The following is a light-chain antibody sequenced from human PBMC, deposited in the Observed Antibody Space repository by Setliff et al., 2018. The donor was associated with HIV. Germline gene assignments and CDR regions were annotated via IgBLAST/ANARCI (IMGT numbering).Light chain of an antibody. Sequence: QSVLTQPRSVSGSPGQSVTISCTGTNSDVGGYNYVSWYQQHPGKAPKLMIYGVSKRPSGVPDRFSGSKSGNTASLTISGLQAEDEADYYCCSYAGSYTYVFGTGTKVTVL. J-gene: IGLJ1*01. CDR1: NSDVGGYNY. CDR2: GVS. CDR3: CSYAGSYTYV. V-gene: IGLV2-11*01.